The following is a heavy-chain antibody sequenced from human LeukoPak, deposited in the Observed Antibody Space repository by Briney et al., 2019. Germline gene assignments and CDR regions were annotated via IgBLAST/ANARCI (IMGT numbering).Heavy chain of an antibody. CDR3: ARGNYDSSGYPTDWFDP. Sequence: GGSLRLSCAASGFIFSNYAMNWVRQAPGKGLEWVSSISSSSSYIYYADSVKGRFTISRDNAKNSLYLQMNSLRAEDTAVYYCARGNYDSSGYPTDWFDPWGQGTLVTVSS. CDR2: ISSSSSYI. CDR1: GFIFSNYA. J-gene: IGHJ5*02. D-gene: IGHD3-22*01. V-gene: IGHV3-21*01.